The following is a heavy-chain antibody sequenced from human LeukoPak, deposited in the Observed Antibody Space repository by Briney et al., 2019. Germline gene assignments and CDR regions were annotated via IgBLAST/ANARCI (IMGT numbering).Heavy chain of an antibody. D-gene: IGHD1-1*01. CDR3: ATPPVNEYYYYYGMDV. CDR1: GYTFTELS. Sequence: GASVKVSCKVSGYTFTELSMHWVRQAPGKGLEWMGGFDPEDGETIYAQKFQGRVTMTEDTSTDTAYMELSSLRSEDTAVYYCATPPVNEYYYYYGMDVWGQGTTVTVSS. V-gene: IGHV1-24*01. J-gene: IGHJ6*02. CDR2: FDPEDGET.